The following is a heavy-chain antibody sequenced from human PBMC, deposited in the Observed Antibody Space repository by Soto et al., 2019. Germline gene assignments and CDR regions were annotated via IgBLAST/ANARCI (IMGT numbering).Heavy chain of an antibody. CDR3: AKGGLYNSSWYEGY. D-gene: IGHD6-13*01. CDR2: ISASGDST. Sequence: EVQLLESGGALVQPGGSLRLSCAASGFTFSSYTMSWVRQAPGKGLEWVSSISASGDSTHNADSVKGQFAISRDNSKNTLDLQLNSLTADDTAVYYCAKGGLYNSSWYEGYWGQGTLVTVSS. CDR1: GFTFSSYT. V-gene: IGHV3-23*01. J-gene: IGHJ4*02.